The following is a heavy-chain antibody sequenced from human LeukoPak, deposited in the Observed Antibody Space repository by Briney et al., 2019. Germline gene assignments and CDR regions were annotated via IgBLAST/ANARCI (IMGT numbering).Heavy chain of an antibody. CDR3: ANGLEYSSYSGFDH. D-gene: IGHD6-6*01. CDR1: GFTFTSYA. J-gene: IGHJ4*02. CDR2: ITSSGGST. Sequence: PGGSLRLSCAASGFTFTSYAMGWVRQAPGKGLEWVSHITSSGGSTYYAGSVKGRFTISRDISKNTLCLQMNSLRAEDTAVYHCANGLEYSSYSGFDHWGQGTLVTVSS. V-gene: IGHV3-23*01.